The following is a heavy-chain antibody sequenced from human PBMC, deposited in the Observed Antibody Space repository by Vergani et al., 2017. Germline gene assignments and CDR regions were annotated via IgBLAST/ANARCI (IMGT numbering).Heavy chain of an antibody. CDR3: ASIPTYSSGWYYFDY. J-gene: IGHJ4*02. CDR1: GGSISSYY. D-gene: IGHD6-19*01. Sequence: QVQLQESGPGLVKPSETLSLTCTVSGGSISSYYWSWIRQPPGKGLECIGYIYYSGSNNYNPSRKSRVTISVDTSKNQFSLKLSSVTAADTAVYYCASIPTYSSGWYYFDYWGQGTLVTVSS. V-gene: IGHV4-59*01. CDR2: IYYSGSN.